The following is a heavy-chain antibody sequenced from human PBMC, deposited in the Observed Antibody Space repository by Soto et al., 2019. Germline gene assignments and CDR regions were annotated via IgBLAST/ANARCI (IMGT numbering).Heavy chain of an antibody. D-gene: IGHD6-19*01. J-gene: IGHJ5*02. Sequence: QVQLVQSGAEVKKPGASVKVSCKASGYTFSSYGISWVRQAPGQGLEWMGWISAHKGNVKYAQKLQGRVTLTTDTSTGTAYMDLRSLRSDDTAVYYCARDLGGWSTGWFDPWGQGTLVTVSS. V-gene: IGHV1-18*01. CDR3: ARDLGGWSTGWFDP. CDR2: ISAHKGNV. CDR1: GYTFSSYG.